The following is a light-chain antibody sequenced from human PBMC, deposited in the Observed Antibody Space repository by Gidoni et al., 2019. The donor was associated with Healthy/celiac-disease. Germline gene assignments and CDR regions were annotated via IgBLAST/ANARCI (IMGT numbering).Light chain of an antibody. V-gene: IGKV3-11*01. Sequence: EIVWTQSPATLSLSPGERATLSCRASPSVSSYLAWYQQKPGQAPRLLIYDASNRATGIPARFSGSGSGTDFTLTISSLEPEDFAVYYCQQRSNWAITFGQGTRLEIK. CDR1: PSVSSY. CDR2: DAS. CDR3: QQRSNWAIT. J-gene: IGKJ5*01.